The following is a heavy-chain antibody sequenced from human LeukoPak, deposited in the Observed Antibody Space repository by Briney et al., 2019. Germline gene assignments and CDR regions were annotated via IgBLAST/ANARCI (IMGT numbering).Heavy chain of an antibody. J-gene: IGHJ3*02. V-gene: IGHV3-23*01. CDR1: GFTFSTYA. Sequence: PGGSLRLSCAASGFTFSTYAMSWARQAPGKGLEWVSVITGRGGSTYYQDSVRGRFTISRDNSKNTQYLQMNSLRAEDTAVYYCAKGPNFWLTPIALHIWGQGTVVIVSS. D-gene: IGHD3-3*01. CDR2: ITGRGGST. CDR3: AKGPNFWLTPIALHI.